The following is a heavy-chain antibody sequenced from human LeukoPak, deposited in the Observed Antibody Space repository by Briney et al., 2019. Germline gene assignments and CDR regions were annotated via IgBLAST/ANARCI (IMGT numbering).Heavy chain of an antibody. Sequence: GGSLRLSCAASGFSFSNYGMHWVRQAPGKGLEWVAFIRYDGSNKYYADSVKGRFTISRDNFKNTLYLQMNSLRAEDTAVYYCAKPHFDDWGQGTLVTVSS. CDR2: IRYDGSNK. V-gene: IGHV3-30*02. CDR1: GFSFSNYG. CDR3: AKPHFDD. J-gene: IGHJ4*02.